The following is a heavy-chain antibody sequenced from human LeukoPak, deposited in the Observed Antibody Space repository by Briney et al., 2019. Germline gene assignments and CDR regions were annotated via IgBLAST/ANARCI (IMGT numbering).Heavy chain of an antibody. J-gene: IGHJ4*02. CDR3: ATLGRSERYYAFTN. V-gene: IGHV4-39*07. CDR1: GGSISSSSYY. Sequence: SETLSLTCTVSGGSISSSSYYWGWIRQPPGKGLEWIGSIYYSGNTYYNPSLKSRVTISLDTSKNQFSLKLNFATAADTAVYYCATLGRSERYYAFTNWGQGTLATVSS. D-gene: IGHD2-2*01. CDR2: IYYSGNT.